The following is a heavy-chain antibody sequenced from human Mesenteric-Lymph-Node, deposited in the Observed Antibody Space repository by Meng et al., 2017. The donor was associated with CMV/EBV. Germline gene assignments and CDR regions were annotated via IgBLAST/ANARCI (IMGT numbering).Heavy chain of an antibody. CDR3: AREDCSGSSCGGAFDI. V-gene: IGHV4-39*07. J-gene: IGHJ3*02. Sequence: GSLRLSCTVSGGSISSSSYYWGWIRQPPGKGLEWIGSIYYSGSTYYNPSLKSRVTIYVDTSKNQFSLKLSSVTAADTAVYYCAREDCSGSSCGGAFDIWGQGTMVTVSS. CDR2: IYYSGST. CDR1: GGSISSSSYY. D-gene: IGHD2-15*01.